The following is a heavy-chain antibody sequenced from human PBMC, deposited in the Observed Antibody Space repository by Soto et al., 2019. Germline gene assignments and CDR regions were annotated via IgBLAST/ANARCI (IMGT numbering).Heavy chain of an antibody. CDR2: ISSSSYI. J-gene: IGHJ1*01. V-gene: IGHV3-21*01. CDR3: ARGGYDILTGKFSQH. CDR1: GFTFSSYS. Sequence: PGGSLRLSCAASGFTFSSYSMNWVRQAPGKGLEWVSSISSSSYIYYADSVKGRFTISRDNAKNSLYLQMNSLRAEDTAVYYCARGGYDILTGKFSQHWGQGTLVTVSS. D-gene: IGHD3-9*01.